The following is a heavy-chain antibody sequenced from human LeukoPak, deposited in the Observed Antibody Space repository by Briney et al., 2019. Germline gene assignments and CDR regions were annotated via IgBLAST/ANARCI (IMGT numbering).Heavy chain of an antibody. D-gene: IGHD2-15*01. J-gene: IGHJ4*02. Sequence: GRSLRLSCAASGFTFDDYAMHWVRQAPGKGLEWVSGISWNSGSIGYADSVKGRFTISRDNAKNSLYLQMNSLRAEDTAVYYCARDPSAEGYWGQGTLVTVSS. CDR1: GFTFDDYA. V-gene: IGHV3-9*01. CDR2: ISWNSGSI. CDR3: ARDPSAEGY.